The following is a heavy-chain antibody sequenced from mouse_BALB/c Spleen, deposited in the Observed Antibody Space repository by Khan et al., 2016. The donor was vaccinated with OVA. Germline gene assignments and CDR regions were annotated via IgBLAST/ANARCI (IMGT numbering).Heavy chain of an antibody. J-gene: IGHJ3*01. CDR1: AYSITSGYF. V-gene: IGHV3-6*02. CDR3: ARGGSSGPAWFAY. CDR2: IRYDGNS. D-gene: IGHD3-1*01. Sequence: EVQLQESGPGLVKPSQSLSLSCSVTAYSITSGYFWNWIRQFPGNKLEWMGYIRYDGNSNYNPSLKNRISITRDTSRNQFFLKLISVTPEDTATXFCARGGSSGPAWFAYWGQGTLVTVSA.